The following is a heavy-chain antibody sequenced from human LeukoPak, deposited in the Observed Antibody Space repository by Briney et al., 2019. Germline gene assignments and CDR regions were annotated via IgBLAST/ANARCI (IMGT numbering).Heavy chain of an antibody. V-gene: IGHV1-69*04. J-gene: IGHJ4*02. CDR1: GGPFSSYA. CDR3: ARLSIAAAGTIDY. CDR2: IIPILGIA. Sequence: SVKVSCKASGGPFSSYAISWVRQAPGQGLEWMGRIIPILGIANYAQKFQGRVTITADKSTSTAYMELSSLRSEDTAVYYCARLSIAAAGTIDYWGQGTLVTVSS. D-gene: IGHD6-13*01.